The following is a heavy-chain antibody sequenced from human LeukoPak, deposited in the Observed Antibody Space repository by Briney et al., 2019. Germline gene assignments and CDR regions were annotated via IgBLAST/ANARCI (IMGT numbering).Heavy chain of an antibody. CDR3: SRVPFVDV. J-gene: IGHJ6*02. V-gene: IGHV3-13*04. CDR1: GXTFSNYD. Sequence: PGGSLRLSCAASGXTFSNYDMHWVRQGTGKGLEWVSAIGTAGDTYYPGSVRGRFTMSRDNSKNTVYLQMNSLRAEDTAVYYCSRVPFVDVWGQGTTVTVSS. CDR2: IGTAGDT. D-gene: IGHD3-3*01.